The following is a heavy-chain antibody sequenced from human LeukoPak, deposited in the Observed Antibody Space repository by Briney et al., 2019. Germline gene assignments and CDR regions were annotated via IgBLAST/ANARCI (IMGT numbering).Heavy chain of an antibody. V-gene: IGHV1-69*05. CDR3: ARDPGDSSGYYSSRNYYFDS. J-gene: IGHJ4*02. Sequence: ASVKVSCKASGGTFSSYVTSWVRQAPGQGLEWMGGIIPIFGTANYAQKFQGRVTITTDESTSTAYMELTSLRSEDTAVYYCARDPGDSSGYYSSRNYYFDSWGQGTLVTVSS. CDR1: GGTFSSYV. D-gene: IGHD3-22*01. CDR2: IIPIFGTA.